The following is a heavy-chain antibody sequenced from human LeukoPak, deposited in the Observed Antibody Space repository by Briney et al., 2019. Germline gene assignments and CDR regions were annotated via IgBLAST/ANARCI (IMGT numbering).Heavy chain of an antibody. CDR2: ISGSDDNT. CDR1: GFTFDDYA. V-gene: IGHV3-23*01. CDR3: AKSRSGVSSCYNY. Sequence: GGSLRLSCAASGFTFDDYAMHWVRQAPGKGLEWVSGISGSDDNTYYADSVRGRFTISRDNSKNTLYLQMNSLRAEDTAIYFCAKSRSGVSSCYNYWGQGTLVTVSS. D-gene: IGHD2-15*01. J-gene: IGHJ4*02.